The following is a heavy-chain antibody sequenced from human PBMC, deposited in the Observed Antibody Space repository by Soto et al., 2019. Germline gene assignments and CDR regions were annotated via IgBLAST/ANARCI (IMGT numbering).Heavy chain of an antibody. D-gene: IGHD1-1*01. J-gene: IGHJ4*02. CDR2: IIPIFGTA. Sequence: QVQLVQSGAEVKKPGSSVKVSCKASGGTFSSYAISWVRQAPGQGLEWMGGIIPIFGTANYAQKLQGRVTITADESTSTAYRGKGSLRSEDTAAYYGARDAAGTTGRFDYWGQGTLVTVSS. CDR3: ARDAAGTTGRFDY. CDR1: GGTFSSYA. V-gene: IGHV1-69*01.